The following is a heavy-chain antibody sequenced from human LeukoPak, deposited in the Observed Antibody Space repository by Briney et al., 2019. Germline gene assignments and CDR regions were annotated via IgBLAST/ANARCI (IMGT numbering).Heavy chain of an antibody. CDR1: GGSISSGSYY. Sequence: SQTLSLTCTVSGGSISSGSYYWSWIRQPAGKGLEWIGRIYTSGSTNYNPSLKSRVTISVDTSKNQFSPKLSSVTAADTAVYYCARGGRDFWSGYYGKYYYYGMDVWGQGTTVTVSS. D-gene: IGHD3-3*01. CDR3: ARGGRDFWSGYYGKYYYYGMDV. J-gene: IGHJ6*02. CDR2: IYTSGST. V-gene: IGHV4-61*02.